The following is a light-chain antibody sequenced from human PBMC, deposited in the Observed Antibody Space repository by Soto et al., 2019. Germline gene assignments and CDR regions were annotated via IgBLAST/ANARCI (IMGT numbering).Light chain of an antibody. Sequence: DIQVAQSPSSLSASVADRVTITCRASQNISSYLNWYQQKPGKAPKLLIFTASSLQSGVPSRFSGSGSGTDFTLTISSLQPEDSATYYCQQSYSTPLTFGGGTKVEI. J-gene: IGKJ4*01. CDR2: TAS. CDR1: QNISSY. V-gene: IGKV1-39*01. CDR3: QQSYSTPLT.